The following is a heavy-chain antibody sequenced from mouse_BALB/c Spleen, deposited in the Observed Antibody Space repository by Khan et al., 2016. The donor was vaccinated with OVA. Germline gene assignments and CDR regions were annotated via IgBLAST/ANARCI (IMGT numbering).Heavy chain of an antibody. Sequence: VQLKQSGPELMKPGASVKISCKASGYSFTSYYIHWVMQSHGKSLEWIGYIDPYSGGTTYNQKFKGQATLTVDKSSSTAYIHLSNLTAEDSAVYYCTRHGYVAWFTYWGQGTLVTVSA. J-gene: IGHJ3*01. CDR2: IDPYSGGT. V-gene: IGHV1S135*01. CDR3: TRHGYVAWFTY. D-gene: IGHD2-2*01. CDR1: GYSFTSYY.